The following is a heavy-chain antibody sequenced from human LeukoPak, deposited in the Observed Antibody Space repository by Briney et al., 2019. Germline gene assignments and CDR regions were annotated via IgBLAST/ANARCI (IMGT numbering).Heavy chain of an antibody. CDR2: LYSGGGT. J-gene: IGHJ6*02. D-gene: IGHD4-17*01. CDR3: ARALAGDYVSYHYYGMDV. V-gene: IGHV3-66*01. Sequence: GGSLRLSCAASGFTFYSYAMSWVRQAPGKGLEWVSFLYSGGGTYYADSVKGRFTISRDNSKNMLYLQMNSLRAEDTAVYYCARALAGDYVSYHYYGMDVWGQGTTVIVSS. CDR1: GFTFYSYA.